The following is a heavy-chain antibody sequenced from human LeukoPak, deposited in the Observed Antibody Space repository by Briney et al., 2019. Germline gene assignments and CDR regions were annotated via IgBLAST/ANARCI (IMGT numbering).Heavy chain of an antibody. CDR1: GSTFSSYA. D-gene: IGHD3-22*01. J-gene: IGHJ4*02. V-gene: IGHV3-23*01. CDR3: AKDTGSGYYYFDY. Sequence: GGSLRLSCAASGSTFSSYAMSWVRQAPGKGLEWVSVISSSGDSTYYADSVKGRFTISRDNSQNTLSLQMNSLRAEDTAVYYCAKDTGSGYYYFDYLGQGTLVTVSS. CDR2: ISSSGDST.